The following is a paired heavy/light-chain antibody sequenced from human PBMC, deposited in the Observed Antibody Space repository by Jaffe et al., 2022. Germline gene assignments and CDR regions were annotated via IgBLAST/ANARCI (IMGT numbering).Light chain of an antibody. CDR1: SSDVGSYNL. CDR3: CSYAGSSTFTV. J-gene: IGLJ2*01. Sequence: QSALTQPASVSGSPGQSITISCTGTSSDVGSYNLVSWYQQHPGKAPKLMIYEVSKRPSGVSNRFSGSKSGNTASLTISGLQAEDEADYYCCSYAGSSTFTVFGGGTKLTVL. CDR2: EVS. V-gene: IGLV2-23*02.
Heavy chain of an antibody. D-gene: IGHD2-15*01. CDR1: GGSISSGGYS. Sequence: QLQLQESGSGLVKPSQTLSLTCAVSGGSISSGGYSWSWIRQPPGKGLEWIGYIYHSGSTYYNPSLKSRVTISVDRSKNQFSLKLSSVTAADTAVYYCARTLIGYCSGGSCPYYFDYWGQGTLVTVSS. V-gene: IGHV4-30-2*01. J-gene: IGHJ4*02. CDR3: ARTLIGYCSGGSCPYYFDY. CDR2: IYHSGST.